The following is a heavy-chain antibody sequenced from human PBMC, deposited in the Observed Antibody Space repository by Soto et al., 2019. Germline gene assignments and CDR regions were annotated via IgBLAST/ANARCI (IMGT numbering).Heavy chain of an antibody. D-gene: IGHD5-18*01. J-gene: IGHJ4*02. CDR1: GFTFSSYS. CDR2: ISSSSSYI. V-gene: IGHV3-21*01. CDR3: ARAGYSYDRGDEFESH. Sequence: PGGSLRLSCAASGFTFSSYSMNWVRQAPGKGLEWVSSISSSSSYIYYADSVKGRFTISRDNAKNSLYLQMNSLRAEDTAVYYCARAGYSYDRGDEFESHWGQGTLVTVSS.